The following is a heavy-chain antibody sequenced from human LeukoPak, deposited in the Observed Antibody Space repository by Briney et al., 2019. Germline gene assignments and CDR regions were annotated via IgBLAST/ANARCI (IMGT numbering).Heavy chain of an antibody. Sequence: GGSLRLACAASGFTFNTHWMNWVGQAPGKGLEWVANINQDGSKKYYVDSVKGRFTISRDNAKNSLYLQMNSLRAEDTAMYYCARDPDQIVGANFDYWGQGTLVTVSS. V-gene: IGHV3-7*01. D-gene: IGHD1-26*01. CDR3: ARDPDQIVGANFDY. J-gene: IGHJ4*02. CDR2: INQDGSKK. CDR1: GFTFNTHW.